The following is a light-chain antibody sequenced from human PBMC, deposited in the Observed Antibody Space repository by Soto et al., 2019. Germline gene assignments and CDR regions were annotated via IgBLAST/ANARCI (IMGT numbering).Light chain of an antibody. CDR3: QQYNSYPLT. CDR1: QSISSW. CDR2: DAS. V-gene: IGKV1-5*01. J-gene: IGKJ4*01. Sequence: DIQMTQSPSTLSASVGDRVTITCRASQSISSWLAWYQQKPGKAPNLLIHDASSLESGVPSRFSGGGSGTEFTLTISSLQPDDFATYYCQQYNSYPLTFGGGTKVEIK.